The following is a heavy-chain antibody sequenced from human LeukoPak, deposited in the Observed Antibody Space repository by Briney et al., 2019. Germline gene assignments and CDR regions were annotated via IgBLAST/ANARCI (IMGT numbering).Heavy chain of an antibody. D-gene: IGHD2-2*01. V-gene: IGHV1-46*01. CDR1: GYTFSRYY. Sequence: GASVKVSCKASGYTFSRYYIHWVRQAPGQGLECMGKMNPSGGTTTYAQKFQGRVTMTRDTPTSTVYMEMSSLRPEDTAVYYCARVRLVPAAQGYYYMDVWGKGTTVTVSS. CDR3: ARVRLVPAAQGYYYMDV. CDR2: MNPSGGTT. J-gene: IGHJ6*03.